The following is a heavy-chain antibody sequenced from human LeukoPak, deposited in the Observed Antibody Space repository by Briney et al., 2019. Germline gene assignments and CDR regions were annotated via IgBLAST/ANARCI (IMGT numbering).Heavy chain of an antibody. CDR2: ISYDGSNK. CDR1: GFTFSSYA. Sequence: GGSRRLSWAASGFTFSSYAMHGVGQAQGKGLGGGPVISYDGSNKYYADSVKGRFTISRDNSKNTLYLQMNSLRAEDTAVYYCARDLWSGGSGIVDYWGQGTLVTVSS. D-gene: IGHD6-19*01. CDR3: ARDLWSGGSGIVDY. J-gene: IGHJ4*02. V-gene: IGHV3-30-3*01.